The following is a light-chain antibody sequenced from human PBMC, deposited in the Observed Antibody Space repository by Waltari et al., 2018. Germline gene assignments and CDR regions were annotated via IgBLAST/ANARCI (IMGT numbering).Light chain of an antibody. V-gene: IGKV3-11*01. J-gene: IGKJ3*01. Sequence: EIVLTQSPATLSLSPGERATLSCRANQSVSSYLAWYQQKPGQAPRLLIYDASNRATGIPARFSGSGSGTDFALAISSLEPEDVAVYYCQQRSNWPLTFGPGTKVDIK. CDR2: DAS. CDR1: QSVSSY. CDR3: QQRSNWPLT.